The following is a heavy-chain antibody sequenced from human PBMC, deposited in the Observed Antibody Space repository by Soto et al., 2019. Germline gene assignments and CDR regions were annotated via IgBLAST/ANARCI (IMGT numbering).Heavy chain of an antibody. CDR1: GYSLTDNG. CDR2: ISPDSGKT. J-gene: IGHJ6*03. CDR3: ARVYGYYYSYMDV. Sequence: QAYLEQSGAEVKKPGASVKVSCKASGYSLTDNGITWVRQASGQGLEYVGWISPDSGKTDYAQKFHGRVSMTRDTSINTVYMERSSLRSDDTAVYYSARVYGYYYSYMDVWGNGTTVTVSS. D-gene: IGHD2-8*01. V-gene: IGHV1-8*01.